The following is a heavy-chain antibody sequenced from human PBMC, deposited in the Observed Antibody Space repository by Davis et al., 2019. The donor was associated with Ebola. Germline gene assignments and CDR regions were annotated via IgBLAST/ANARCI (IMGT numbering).Heavy chain of an antibody. CDR2: IYSGGGT. Sequence: GGSLRLSCAVSGFTASSNYMTWVRQAPGKGLEWLSVIYSGGGTYYTDSVKGRFTISRDNSKNTLYLQMNSLRAEDTAVYYCARDGTARYGLDVWGQGTTVTVSS. CDR3: ARDGTARYGLDV. V-gene: IGHV3-66*01. CDR1: GFTASSNY. J-gene: IGHJ6*02. D-gene: IGHD1/OR15-1a*01.